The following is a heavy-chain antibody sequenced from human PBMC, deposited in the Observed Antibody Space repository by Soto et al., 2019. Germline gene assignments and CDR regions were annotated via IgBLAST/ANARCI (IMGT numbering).Heavy chain of an antibody. CDR1: GGSVSSGSYY. D-gene: IGHD3-16*02. CDR3: ARDLSVNYFDY. J-gene: IGHJ4*02. Sequence: SETLSLTCTVSGGSVSSGSYYWSWIRQPPGKGLEWIGYIYYSGSTNYNPSLKSRVTISVDTSKNQFSLKLSSVTAADTAVYYCARDLSVNYFDYWGQGTLVTVSS. CDR2: IYYSGST. V-gene: IGHV4-61*01.